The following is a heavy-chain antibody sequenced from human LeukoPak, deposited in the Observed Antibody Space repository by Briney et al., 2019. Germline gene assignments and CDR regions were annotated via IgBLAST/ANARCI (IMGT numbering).Heavy chain of an antibody. CDR1: HDSISSYF. D-gene: IGHD3-22*01. CDR3: ARGNDSSGYYPDAFDI. CDR2: IYYSGNT. V-gene: IGHV4-59*08. J-gene: IGHJ3*02. Sequence: PSETLSLTCTVSHDSISSYFWAWIRQPPGKGLEWLGYIYYSGNTNYNPSLKSRVTISVDTSKNQFSLKLSSVTAADTAVYYCARGNDSSGYYPDAFDIWGQGTMVTVSS.